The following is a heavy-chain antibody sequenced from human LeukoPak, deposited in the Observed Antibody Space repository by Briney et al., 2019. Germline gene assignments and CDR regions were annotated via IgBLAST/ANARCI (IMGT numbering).Heavy chain of an antibody. CDR1: GGSISSYY. D-gene: IGHD1-14*01. J-gene: IGHJ3*02. Sequence: SETLSLTCTVSGGSISSYYWSWIRQPPGKGLEWIGYIYYSGSTNYNPSPKSRVTISVDTSKNQFSLKLSSVTAADTAVYYCARTNSGIAGDAFDIWGQGTMVTASS. CDR2: IYYSGST. V-gene: IGHV4-59*08. CDR3: ARTNSGIAGDAFDI.